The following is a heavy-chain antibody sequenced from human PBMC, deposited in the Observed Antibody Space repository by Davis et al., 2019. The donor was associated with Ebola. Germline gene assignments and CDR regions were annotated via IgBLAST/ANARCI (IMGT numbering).Heavy chain of an antibody. Sequence: GESLKISCTDSVITFSSYAMTWVRQAPGKGLEWVSAISGSGGSTYYADSVKGRFTISRDTSKNTLYLQMNSLRDEDTAVYYCARLLVATLLWGQGTLVTVSS. CDR2: ISGSGGST. CDR1: VITFSSYA. J-gene: IGHJ4*02. V-gene: IGHV3-23*01. D-gene: IGHD5-12*01. CDR3: ARLLVATLL.